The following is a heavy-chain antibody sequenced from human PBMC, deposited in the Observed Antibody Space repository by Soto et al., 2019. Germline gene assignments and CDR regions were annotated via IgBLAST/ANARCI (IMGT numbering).Heavy chain of an antibody. CDR1: GYTFTSYG. J-gene: IGHJ4*02. D-gene: IGHD5-18*01. V-gene: IGHV1-18*01. Sequence: QVQLVQSGAEVKKPGASVKVSCKASGYTFTSYGISWVRQAPGQGLEWMGGISAYNGNTNYAQKLQGRVTMTTDTSTSTAYMELRRLGCDGTAVYYGAGGRLVGYGLEGESDWGQGALVTVSS. CDR3: AGGRLVGYGLEGESD. CDR2: ISAYNGNT.